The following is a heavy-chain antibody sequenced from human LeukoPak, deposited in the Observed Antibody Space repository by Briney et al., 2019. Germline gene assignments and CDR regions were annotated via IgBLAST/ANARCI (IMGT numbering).Heavy chain of an antibody. CDR3: ARDCSGGSFGDVGFDY. CDR2: IYYSGST. CDR1: GGSISSSSYY. Sequence: SETLSLACTVSGGSISSSSYYWGWIRQPPGKGLEWIGSIYYSGSTYYNPSLKSRVTISVDTSKNQFSLKLSSVTAADTAVYYCARDCSGGSFGDVGFDYWGQGTLVTVSS. J-gene: IGHJ4*02. V-gene: IGHV4-39*07. D-gene: IGHD2-15*01.